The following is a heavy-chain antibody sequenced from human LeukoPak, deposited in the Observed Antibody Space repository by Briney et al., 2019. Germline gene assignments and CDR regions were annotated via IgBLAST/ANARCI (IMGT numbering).Heavy chain of an antibody. CDR2: IGDSGGST. D-gene: IGHD2-2*01. CDR3: AKYRYCTTTSCPGVFDY. J-gene: IGHJ4*02. Sequence: GGSLRLSCAASGFTFSTYAMSWVRQAPGKGLEWVSAIGDSGGSTYYADSVKGHFTISRDNSRNTLYLQMNSLRAEDTAIYYCAKYRYCTTTSCPGVFDYWGQGTLSPSPQ. V-gene: IGHV3-23*01. CDR1: GFTFSTYA.